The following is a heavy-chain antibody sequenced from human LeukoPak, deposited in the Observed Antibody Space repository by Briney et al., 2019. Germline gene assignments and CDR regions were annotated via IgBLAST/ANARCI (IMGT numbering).Heavy chain of an antibody. CDR1: GFTFSTYT. CDR2: ISGSTKYI. J-gene: IGHJ4*02. CDR3: ARDRASSWPFDY. Sequence: PGGSLRLSCAASGFTFSTYTMNWVRQAPGKGLEWVSSISGSTKYIYYADSLKGRFTISRDNAKNSLYLEMNSLRAEDTVVYYCARDRASSWPFDYWGQGTLVTVSS. D-gene: IGHD6-13*01. V-gene: IGHV3-21*01.